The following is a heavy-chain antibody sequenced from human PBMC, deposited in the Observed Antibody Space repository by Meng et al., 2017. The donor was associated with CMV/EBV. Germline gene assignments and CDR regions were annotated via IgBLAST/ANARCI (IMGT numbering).Heavy chain of an antibody. J-gene: IGHJ5*02. CDR1: GGSISSYY. Sequence: ESLKISCTVSGGSISSYYWSWIRQPPGKGLEWIGYIYYSGSTNYNPSLKSRVTISVDTSKNQFSLKLSPVTAADTAVYYCARVMGGRDIVVVTAATEESWFDPWGQGTLVTVSS. D-gene: IGHD2-2*01. V-gene: IGHV4-59*01. CDR3: ARVMGGRDIVVVTAATEESWFDP. CDR2: IYYSGST.